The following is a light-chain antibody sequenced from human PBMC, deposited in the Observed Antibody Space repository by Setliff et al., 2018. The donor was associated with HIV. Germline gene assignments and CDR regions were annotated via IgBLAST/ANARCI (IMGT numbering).Light chain of an antibody. CDR1: SSDVGGYSH. Sequence: QSALTQPASVSGSPGQSITISCTGTSSDVGGYSHVSWYQQHPGKAPPLIIYEVRNRPSGVSDRFSGSKSGNTASLTISGLQAEDEADYYCSSYAVTNTLPFGTGTKVTVL. V-gene: IGLV2-14*01. CDR3: SSYAVTNTLP. J-gene: IGLJ1*01. CDR2: EVR.